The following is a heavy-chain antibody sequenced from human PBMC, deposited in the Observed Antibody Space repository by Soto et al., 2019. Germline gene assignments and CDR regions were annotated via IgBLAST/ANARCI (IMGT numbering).Heavy chain of an antibody. Sequence: SETLSLTCAVYVGSFSGYYWNWIRQPPGKGLEWIGEINHSGSTNYNPSLKSRVTISVDTSKNQFSLKLSSVTAADTAVYYCARHPGWLRFSGFDYWGQGTLVTVSS. CDR1: VGSFSGYY. D-gene: IGHD5-12*01. J-gene: IGHJ4*02. V-gene: IGHV4-34*01. CDR3: ARHPGWLRFSGFDY. CDR2: INHSGST.